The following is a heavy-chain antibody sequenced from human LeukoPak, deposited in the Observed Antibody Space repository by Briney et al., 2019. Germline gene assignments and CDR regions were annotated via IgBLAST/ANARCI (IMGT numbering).Heavy chain of an antibody. CDR1: GGSISSGDYY. Sequence: SETLSLTCTVSGGSISSGDYYWSWIRQPPGKGLEWIGYIYYSGSTYYNPSLKSRVTISVDTSKNQFSLKLSSVTAADTAVYYCARAKLLTPYGSGSYTIDYWGQGTLVTVSS. CDR2: IYYSGST. D-gene: IGHD3-10*01. V-gene: IGHV4-30-4*01. CDR3: ARAKLLTPYGSGSYTIDY. J-gene: IGHJ4*02.